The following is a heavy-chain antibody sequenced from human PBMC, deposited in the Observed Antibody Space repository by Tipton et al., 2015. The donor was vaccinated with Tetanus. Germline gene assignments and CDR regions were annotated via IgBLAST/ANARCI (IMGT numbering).Heavy chain of an antibody. V-gene: IGHV6-1*01. CDR1: GDSVSSDSAS. Sequence: GLVKPSQTLSLTCAISGDSVSSDSASWNWIRQSPSRGLEWLGQTFYRSRWFNDYAVSVKSRIIVNADTSKNQFSLHLNSVTAGDTAVYYCARASVMVRGIITPYGYWGQGTLVTVSS. D-gene: IGHD3-10*01. CDR3: ARASVMVRGIITPYGY. J-gene: IGHJ4*02. CDR2: TFYRSRWFN.